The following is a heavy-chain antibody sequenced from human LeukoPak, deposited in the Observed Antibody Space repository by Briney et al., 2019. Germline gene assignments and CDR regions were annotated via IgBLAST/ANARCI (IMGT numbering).Heavy chain of an antibody. V-gene: IGHV1-18*01. CDR3: ARYQPYCTNGVCYTVHSYADY. CDR1: GYTFTNYG. Sequence: ASVKVSCKASGYTFTNYGISWVRQAPGQGLEWMGWISAYNGNTNYAQKLQGRVTMTTDTSTSTAYMELRSLRSDDTAVYYCARYQPYCTNGVCYTVHSYADYWGQGTPVTVSS. D-gene: IGHD2-8*01. J-gene: IGHJ4*02. CDR2: ISAYNGNT.